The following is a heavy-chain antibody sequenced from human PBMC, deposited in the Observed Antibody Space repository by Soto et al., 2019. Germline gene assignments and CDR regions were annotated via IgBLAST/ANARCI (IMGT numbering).Heavy chain of an antibody. CDR1: GGSSNSGRYY. Sequence: SETLSLTRTVSGGSSNSGRYYWTWIRQHQGKGREWIGYIYDRGSTYYSSSLKSRVTISVDTSKNQFSLKLSSVTAADTAVYYCAILCSGPPSDYWGQGTLVTVSS. V-gene: IGHV4-31*03. CDR3: AILCSGPPSDY. J-gene: IGHJ4*02. CDR2: IYDRGST. D-gene: IGHD2-15*01.